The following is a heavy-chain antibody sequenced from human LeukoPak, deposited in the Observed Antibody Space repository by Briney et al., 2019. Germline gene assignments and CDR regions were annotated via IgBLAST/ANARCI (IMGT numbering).Heavy chain of an antibody. CDR2: INHSGST. V-gene: IGHV4-34*01. J-gene: IGHJ4*02. Sequence: PSETLSLTCAVYGGSFSGYYWSWIRQPPGEGLEWIGEINHSGSTNYNPSLKSRVTISVDTSKNQFSLKLSSVTAADTAVYYCASGIAAAGTSGDYWGQGTLVTVSS. D-gene: IGHD6-13*01. CDR1: GGSFSGYY. CDR3: ASGIAAAGTSGDY.